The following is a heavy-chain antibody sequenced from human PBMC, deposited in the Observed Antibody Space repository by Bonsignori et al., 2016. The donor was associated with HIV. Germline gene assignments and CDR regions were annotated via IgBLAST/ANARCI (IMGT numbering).Heavy chain of an antibody. Sequence: WVRQAPGQGLEWMGIINPSGGSTSYAQKFQGRVTMTRDTSTSTVYMELSSLRSEDTAVYYCARGRGGGGSYYWYYYYYYMDVWGKGTTVTVSS. CDR3: ARGRGGGGSYYWYYYYYYMDV. V-gene: IGHV1-46*01. CDR2: INPSGGST. J-gene: IGHJ6*03. D-gene: IGHD1-26*01.